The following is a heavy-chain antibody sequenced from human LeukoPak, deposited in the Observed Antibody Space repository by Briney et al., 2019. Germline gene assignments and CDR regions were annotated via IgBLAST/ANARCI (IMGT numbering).Heavy chain of an antibody. CDR2: IRHDGSNI. CDR1: GVTFSNYA. D-gene: IGHD1-14*01. J-gene: IGHJ6*03. CDR3: AKTGFQWGYYFYYMDV. Sequence: GGSLRLSCAASGVTFSNYAMHWVRQVPGKGLEWVAFIRHDGSNIYYADSVKGRFTISRDNSKNTLYLHMNSLIAEDTAVYYCAKTGFQWGYYFYYMDVWGKGTTVTVSS. V-gene: IGHV3-30*02.